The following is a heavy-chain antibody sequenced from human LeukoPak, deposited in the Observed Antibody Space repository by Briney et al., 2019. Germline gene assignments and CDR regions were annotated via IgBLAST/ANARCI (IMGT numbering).Heavy chain of an antibody. CDR1: GFTLRSYT. Sequence: GGSLRLSCAASGFTLRSYTMNWVRQAPGKGLEWVSSIGISSNKIYYADSVKGRFIISRDNAKNSVYLQMNSLRAEDTAVYYCAKVNTMIGTDAFDIWGQGTMVIVSS. J-gene: IGHJ3*02. V-gene: IGHV3-21*04. D-gene: IGHD3-22*01. CDR3: AKVNTMIGTDAFDI. CDR2: IGISSNKI.